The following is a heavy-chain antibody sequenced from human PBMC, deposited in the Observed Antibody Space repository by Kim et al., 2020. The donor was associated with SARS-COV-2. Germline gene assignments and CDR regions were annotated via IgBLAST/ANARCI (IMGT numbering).Heavy chain of an antibody. J-gene: IGHJ4*02. V-gene: IGHV3-15*01. D-gene: IGHD3-3*01. CDR3: TTNYDFWSVGVDY. Sequence: YASTVEGRFTISRNDSKNTLYLKMNSLKTEDTGVYYCTTNYDFWSVGVDYWGQGTLVTASP.